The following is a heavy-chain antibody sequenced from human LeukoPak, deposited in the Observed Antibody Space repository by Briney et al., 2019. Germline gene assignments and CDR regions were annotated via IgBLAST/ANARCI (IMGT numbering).Heavy chain of an antibody. CDR2: IYYSGST. Sequence: SETLSLTCTVSGGSISSSSYYWGWVRQPPGRGREWIGSIYYSGSTYYNPSRKSRVTISVDTGKNQFSLKLSSVTAADTAVYYCARSGYSYASAFDYWGQGTLVTVSS. CDR3: ARSGYSYASAFDY. D-gene: IGHD5-18*01. CDR1: GGSISSSSYY. J-gene: IGHJ4*02. V-gene: IGHV4-39*01.